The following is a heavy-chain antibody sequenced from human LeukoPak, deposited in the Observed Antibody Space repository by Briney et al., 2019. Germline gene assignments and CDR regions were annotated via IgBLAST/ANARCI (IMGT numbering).Heavy chain of an antibody. D-gene: IGHD4-11*01. CDR2: IPFDGSDN. CDR3: AKDGGNYEFDY. CDR1: GFTFSRHV. Sequence: GGSLRLSCAASGFTFSRHVMHWVRQTPGKGLEWVTLIPFDGSDNYYRDSVKGRFTISRDNSKNTLFLQMNSLRPEDTAVYYCAKDGGNYEFDYWGQGTLVIVSA. V-gene: IGHV3-30*02. J-gene: IGHJ4*01.